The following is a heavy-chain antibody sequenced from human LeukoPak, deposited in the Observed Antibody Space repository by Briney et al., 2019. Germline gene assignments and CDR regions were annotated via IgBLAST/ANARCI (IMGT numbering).Heavy chain of an antibody. Sequence: PSETLSLTCAVSGDSFSSHYWTWIQQSPGTGLEWIGYISHIGRTNYNPSLKSRVTISIDTSKNQFSLKLRSVTAADTAVYYCATDLVTVTKGFDIWGQGTMVSVSS. CDR3: ATDLVTVTKGFDI. D-gene: IGHD4-17*01. CDR2: ISHIGRT. J-gene: IGHJ3*02. V-gene: IGHV4-59*11. CDR1: GDSFSSHY.